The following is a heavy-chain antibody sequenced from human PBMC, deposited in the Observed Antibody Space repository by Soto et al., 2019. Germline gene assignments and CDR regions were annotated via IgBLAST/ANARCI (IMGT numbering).Heavy chain of an antibody. CDR1: GYTFTSYG. CDR2: ISAYNGNT. J-gene: IGHJ5*02. CDR3: ARVGDCSSTSCYTYWFDP. D-gene: IGHD2-2*02. Sequence: GASVKVSCKASGYTFTSYGISWVRQAPGQGLEWMGWISAYNGNTNYAQKLQGRVTMTTDTSTSTAYMELRSLRSDDTAVYYCARVGDCSSTSCYTYWFDPWGQGTLVTVSS. V-gene: IGHV1-18*04.